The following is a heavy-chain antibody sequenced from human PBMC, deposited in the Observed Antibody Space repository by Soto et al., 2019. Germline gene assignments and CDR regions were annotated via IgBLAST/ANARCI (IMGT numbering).Heavy chain of an antibody. CDR2: IYYSGST. CDR3: ARRTVGGRQQLVGRMDV. J-gene: IGHJ6*02. CDR1: GCSISSSSYY. Sequence: PETLSLTCTFAGCSISSSSYYWGWIRQPPGKGLEWIGSIYYSGSTYYNPSLKSRVTISVDTSKNQFSLKLSSVTAADTAVYYCARRTVGGRQQLVGRMDVWGQGTTVIVSS. D-gene: IGHD6-13*01. V-gene: IGHV4-39*01.